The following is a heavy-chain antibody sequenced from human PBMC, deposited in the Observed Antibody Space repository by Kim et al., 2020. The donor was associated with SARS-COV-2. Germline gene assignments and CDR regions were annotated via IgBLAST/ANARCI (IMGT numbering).Heavy chain of an antibody. D-gene: IGHD3-3*01. J-gene: IGHJ4*02. CDR3: VMGSFGVVTQFFDF. CDR1: GGSIDSSTYY. V-gene: IGHV4-39*01. Sequence: SETLSLTCTVSGGSIDSSTYYWGWVRQPPGQGLEWIGNVFYSGSSSYNPSLKSRVTMSVDTSKNQFSLRLTSVTAADTAFYYCVMGSFGVVTQFFDFWRQGTLVTVSS. CDR2: VFYSGSS.